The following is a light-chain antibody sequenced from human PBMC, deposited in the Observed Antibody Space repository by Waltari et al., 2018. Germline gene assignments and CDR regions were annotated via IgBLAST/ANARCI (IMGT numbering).Light chain of an antibody. CDR3: QSYDTSLSVV. CDR2: GTS. CDR1: GSNLGAGYD. V-gene: IGLV1-40*01. J-gene: IGLJ2*01. Sequence: QSLLTQPPSISGAPGQRVSISCTGSGSNLGAGYDVNWYQQHPGKAPKLLIYGTSTRPPGVPDRFFGSQSGTSASLAITALQAEDEAEYYCQSYDTSLSVVFGGGTKLTVL.